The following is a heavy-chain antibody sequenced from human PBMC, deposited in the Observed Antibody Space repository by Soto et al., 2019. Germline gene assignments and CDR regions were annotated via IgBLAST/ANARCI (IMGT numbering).Heavy chain of an antibody. D-gene: IGHD2-21*01. J-gene: IGHJ6*02. Sequence: SETLSLTCTVSGGSISSGGYYWSWIRQHPGKGLEWIGYIYYSGSTYYNLSLKSRVTISVDTSKNQFSLKLSSVTAADTAVYYCARDLGGEVGMDVWGQGTTVTVSS. CDR2: IYYSGST. CDR3: ARDLGGEVGMDV. V-gene: IGHV4-31*03. CDR1: GGSISSGGYY.